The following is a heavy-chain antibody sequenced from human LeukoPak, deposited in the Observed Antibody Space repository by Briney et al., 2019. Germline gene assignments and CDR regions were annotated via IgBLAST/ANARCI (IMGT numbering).Heavy chain of an antibody. CDR3: ASSSGWYRDAFDI. Sequence: ASVKVSCRASGYTFTGYYMHWVRQATGQGLEWMGWMNPNSGNTGYAQKFQGRVTMTRNTSISTAYMELSSLRSEDTAVYYCASSSGWYRDAFDIWGQGTMVTVSS. CDR1: GYTFTGYY. D-gene: IGHD6-19*01. CDR2: MNPNSGNT. J-gene: IGHJ3*02. V-gene: IGHV1-8*02.